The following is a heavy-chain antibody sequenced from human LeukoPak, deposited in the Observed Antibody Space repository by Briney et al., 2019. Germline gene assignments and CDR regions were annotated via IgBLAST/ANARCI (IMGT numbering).Heavy chain of an antibody. CDR1: GFTFSSYW. CDR2: INSDGSST. D-gene: IGHD2-2*01. CDR3: AARGYCSSTSCLLEY. J-gene: IGHJ4*02. V-gene: IGHV3-74*01. Sequence: GGSLRLSCAASGFTFSSYWMHWVRQAPGKGLVWVSHINSDGSSTSYADSMKGRFTISRDNAKNTLYLQMNSLRAEDTAVYYCAARGYCSSTSCLLEYWGQGTLVTVSS.